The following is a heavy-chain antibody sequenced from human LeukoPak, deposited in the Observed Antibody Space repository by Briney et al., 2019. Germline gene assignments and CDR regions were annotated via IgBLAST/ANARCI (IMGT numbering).Heavy chain of an antibody. CDR2: IFPSGGEI. CDR3: AKDIGSYYDY. D-gene: IGHD3-10*01. J-gene: IGHJ4*02. Sequence: GGSLRLSCAASGFTFSTFAMIWVRQPPGKGLEWVSSIFPSGGEIHYADSVRGRFTISRDNSKNTLYLEMNSLRAEDTAVYYCAKDIGSYYDYWGQGILVTVSS. CDR1: GFTFSTFA. V-gene: IGHV3-23*01.